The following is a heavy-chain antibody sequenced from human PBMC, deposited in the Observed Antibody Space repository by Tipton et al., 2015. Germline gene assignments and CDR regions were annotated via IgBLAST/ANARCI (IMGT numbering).Heavy chain of an antibody. CDR2: VIPASGTV. Sequence: QLVQSGAEVKKPGSSVKVSCKASGDSFNIFAFNWVRQAPGQGVEWMGGVIPASGTVNYAQQFQGRLAITADGSTSTAYMELSSLRSEDTAVYYCAQSGHSSGPDFLHFYGMDVWGQGTTVTVSS. CDR1: GDSFNIFA. J-gene: IGHJ6*02. D-gene: IGHD5-18*01. CDR3: AQSGHSSGPDFLHFYGMDV. V-gene: IGHV1-69*01.